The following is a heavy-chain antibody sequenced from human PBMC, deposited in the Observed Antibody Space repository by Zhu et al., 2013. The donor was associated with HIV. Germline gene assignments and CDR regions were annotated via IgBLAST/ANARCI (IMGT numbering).Heavy chain of an antibody. D-gene: IGHD6-19*01. J-gene: IGHJ4*02. CDR2: INPNSGGT. CDR3: ARDDGPGSVHIAVAGNEVLDY. CDR1: GYTFTGYY. Sequence: QVQLVQSGAEVKKPGAPVKVSCKASGYTFTGYYMHWVRQAPGQGLEWMGWINPNSGGTNYAQKFQGRVTMTRDTSISTAYMELSRLRSDDTAVYYCARDDGPGSVHIAVAGNEVLDYWGQGSPGHRLL. V-gene: IGHV1-2*02.